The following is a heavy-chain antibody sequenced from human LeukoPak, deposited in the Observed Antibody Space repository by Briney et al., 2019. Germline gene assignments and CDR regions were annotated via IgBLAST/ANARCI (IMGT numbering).Heavy chain of an antibody. D-gene: IGHD2-2*01. J-gene: IGHJ6*02. CDR2: IGTAGDT. Sequence: GGALRLSCVASGFPISTYDTFWVRQPTGKGLEWVSVIGTAGDTYYPDSVKDRFTISRDNVRNSLYLQMINLRAGDTAIYYCARAGKEYQFHGMDVWGQGSTVTVSS. V-gene: IGHV3-13*01. CDR1: GFPISTYD. CDR3: ARAGKEYQFHGMDV.